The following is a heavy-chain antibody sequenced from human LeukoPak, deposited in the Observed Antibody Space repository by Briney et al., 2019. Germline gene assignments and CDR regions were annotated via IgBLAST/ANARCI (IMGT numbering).Heavy chain of an antibody. CDR2: ISSSGSTI. D-gene: IGHD6-19*01. CDR3: ARDTPRWSSGWYEFDYYYYYGMDV. Sequence: GGSLRLSCAASGFTFSDYYMSWIRQAPGKGLEWVSYISSSGSTIYYADSVKGRFTISRDNAKNSLYLQMNSLRAEDTAVYYCARDTPRWSSGWYEFDYYYYYGMDVWGQGTTVTVSS. CDR1: GFTFSDYY. J-gene: IGHJ6*02. V-gene: IGHV3-11*01.